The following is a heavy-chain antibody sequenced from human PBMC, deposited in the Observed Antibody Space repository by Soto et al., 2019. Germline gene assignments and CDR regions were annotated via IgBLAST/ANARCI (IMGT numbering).Heavy chain of an antibody. Sequence: GECLKIYCSRSGYTFTDYWIGWVRQLPGKGLEWMGIIYPGDSDTRYSPSFQGNVTITVDKSTSTAYLQWNTLKASYTAMYYCARHNSNFRYYFYAIDVWGQGTKVT. CDR3: ARHNSNFRYYFYAIDV. D-gene: IGHD4-4*01. J-gene: IGHJ6*02. CDR1: GYTFTDYW. V-gene: IGHV5-51*01. CDR2: IYPGDSDT.